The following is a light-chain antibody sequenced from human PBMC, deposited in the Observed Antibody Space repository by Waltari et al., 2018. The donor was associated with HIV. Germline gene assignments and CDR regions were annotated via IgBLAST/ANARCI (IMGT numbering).Light chain of an antibody. V-gene: IGLV2-8*01. Sequence: QSALTQPPSASGSPGQSVTISCTGTGSDIGSYNYVSWYQQQPGKAPKLMIYEVNQRPPGGPERFSGAKSGSVASLTVSGLQDDDEADYYCSSYAGRDSRVVFGGGTKLTVL. CDR3: SSYAGRDSRVV. J-gene: IGLJ2*01. CDR1: GSDIGSYNY. CDR2: EVN.